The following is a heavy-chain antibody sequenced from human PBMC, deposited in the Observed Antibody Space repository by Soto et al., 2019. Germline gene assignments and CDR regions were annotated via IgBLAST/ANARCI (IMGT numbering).Heavy chain of an antibody. CDR1: GGSISSGGYY. J-gene: IGHJ4*02. Sequence: PSETLSLTCTVSGGSISSGGYYWSWIRQPPGKGLEWIGYFYSSGSTNYNPSLKSRVTISVDTSKNQFSLRLTSVTAADTAVYYCARASTWGPGYYFDYWGQGTLVTVSS. CDR2: FYSSGST. CDR3: ARASTWGPGYYFDY. D-gene: IGHD7-27*01. V-gene: IGHV4-61*08.